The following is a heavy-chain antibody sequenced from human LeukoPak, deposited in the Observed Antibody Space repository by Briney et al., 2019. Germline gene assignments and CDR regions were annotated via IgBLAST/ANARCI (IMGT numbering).Heavy chain of an antibody. J-gene: IGHJ4*02. CDR1: GFTFSSYG. CDR3: AKGGLSSSWYGYYFDY. V-gene: IGHV3-30*18. CDR2: ISYDGTNK. Sequence: GTSLRLSCAASGFTFSSYGMNWVRQAPGKGLEWVAVISYDGTNKFYVDSLRGRFTISRDNSKNTLYLQMNSLRAEDTAVYYCAKGGLSSSWYGYYFDYWGQGTLVTVSS. D-gene: IGHD6-13*01.